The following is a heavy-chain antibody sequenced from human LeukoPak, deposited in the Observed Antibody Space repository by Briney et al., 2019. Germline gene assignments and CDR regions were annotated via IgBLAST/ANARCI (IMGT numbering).Heavy chain of an antibody. V-gene: IGHV4-34*01. J-gene: IGHJ4*02. CDR3: ARATKGNYGGNSGERYFDY. CDR1: GGSFSGYY. CDR2: INHSGST. D-gene: IGHD4-23*01. Sequence: SETLSLTCAVYGGSFSGYYWSWIRQPPGKGLEWIGEINHSGSTNYNPSLESRVTISVDTSKNQFSLKLSSVTAADTAVYYCARATKGNYGGNSGERYFDYWGQGTLVTVSS.